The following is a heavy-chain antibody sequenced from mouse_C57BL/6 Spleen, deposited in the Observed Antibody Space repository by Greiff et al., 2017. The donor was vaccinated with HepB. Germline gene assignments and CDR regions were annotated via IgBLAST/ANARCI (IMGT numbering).Heavy chain of an antibody. Sequence: QVQLKQSGPELVKPGASVKLSCKASGYTFTSYDINWVKQRPGQGLEWIGWIYPRDGSTKYNEKFKGKATLTVDTSSSTAYMELHSLTSEDSAVYFCARDYYDYDGSYWGQGTLVTVSA. CDR3: ARDYYDYDGSY. V-gene: IGHV1-85*01. D-gene: IGHD2-4*01. CDR2: IYPRDGST. J-gene: IGHJ3*01. CDR1: GYTFTSYD.